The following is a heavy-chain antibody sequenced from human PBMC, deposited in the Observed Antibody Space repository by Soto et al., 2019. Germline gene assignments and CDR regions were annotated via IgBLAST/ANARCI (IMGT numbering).Heavy chain of an antibody. V-gene: IGHV1-24*01. Sequence: ASVKVSCKVSGYTLTELSMHWVRQAPGKGLEWMGGFDPEDGETIYAQKFQGRVTMTEDTSTDTAYMELSSLRSEDTAVYYCATVSHSGSYRGRGYYFDYWGQGTLVNVSS. CDR3: ATVSHSGSYRGRGYYFDY. D-gene: IGHD1-26*01. CDR1: GYTLTELS. CDR2: FDPEDGET. J-gene: IGHJ4*02.